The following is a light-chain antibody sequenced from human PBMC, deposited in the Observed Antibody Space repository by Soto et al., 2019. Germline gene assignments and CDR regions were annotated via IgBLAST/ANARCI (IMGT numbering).Light chain of an antibody. J-gene: IGLJ1*01. CDR2: DVS. Sequence: QSALTQPASVSGSPGQSITISCTGTSSDVGGYNYVSWYQQHPGKAPKLMIYDVSNRPSGVSNRLSGSKSGNTASLTISGLQAEDEADYYCSSYTAGSTDVFGTGTKVTVL. V-gene: IGLV2-14*01. CDR3: SSYTAGSTDV. CDR1: SSDVGGYNY.